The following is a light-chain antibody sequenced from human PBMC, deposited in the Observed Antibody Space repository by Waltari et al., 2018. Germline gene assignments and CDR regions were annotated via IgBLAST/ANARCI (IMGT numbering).Light chain of an antibody. CDR1: SSDVGNYNL. CDR3: CSYVGLGTYV. Sequence: QSGLAQPASASGSPGQLITITSTGTSSDVGNYNLVSWSQPRPGKAPRLLIYEVTKRAPGTSNRFSASKSGTTASLSISGLQAQEDEADYYCCSYVGLGTYVFGTGTKVTV. CDR2: EVT. V-gene: IGLV2-23*02. J-gene: IGLJ1*01.